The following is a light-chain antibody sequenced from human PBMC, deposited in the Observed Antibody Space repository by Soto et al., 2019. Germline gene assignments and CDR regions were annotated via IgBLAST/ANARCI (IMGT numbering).Light chain of an antibody. CDR3: QQYCSSPRT. V-gene: IGKV3-20*01. J-gene: IGKJ5*01. Sequence: EIVLMQSPGTPSLSPGERATLSCRASQSVSSSYLAWYQQKPGQAPRLLIYGASSRATGIPDRFSGSWSGTDFTLTISRLEPEDFAVYYCQQYCSSPRTFGQGTRLEIK. CDR1: QSVSSSY. CDR2: GAS.